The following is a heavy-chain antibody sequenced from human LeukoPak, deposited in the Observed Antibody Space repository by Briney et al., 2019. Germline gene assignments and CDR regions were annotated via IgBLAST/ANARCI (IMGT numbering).Heavy chain of an antibody. J-gene: IGHJ5*02. CDR2: IYTSGST. Sequence: SETLSLTCTVSGGSISSGSYYWSWIRQPAGKGLEWIGRIYTSGSTNYNPSLKSRVTISVDTSKNQFSLKLSSVTAADTAVYYCARADQRTANWFDPWGQGTLVTVSS. CDR1: GGSISSGSYY. V-gene: IGHV4-61*02. D-gene: IGHD4-17*01. CDR3: ARADQRTANWFDP.